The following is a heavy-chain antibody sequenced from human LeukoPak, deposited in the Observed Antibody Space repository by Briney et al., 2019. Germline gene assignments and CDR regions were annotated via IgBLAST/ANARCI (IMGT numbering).Heavy chain of an antibody. CDR3: AIDNRGTFEF. Sequence: PGGSLRLSCGASGFLFSNYWMSRLRQTPGKGLEWVANIRQDGNEKRYVDSVKGRFTISRDNAKNSLYVQMNSLRAEDTAVYYCAIDNRGTFEFWGQGTLVTVSS. J-gene: IGHJ4*02. CDR1: GFLFSNYW. V-gene: IGHV3-7*03. CDR2: IRQDGNEK. D-gene: IGHD1-14*01.